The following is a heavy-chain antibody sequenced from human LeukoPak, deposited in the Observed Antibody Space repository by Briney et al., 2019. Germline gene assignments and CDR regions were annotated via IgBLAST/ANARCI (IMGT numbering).Heavy chain of an antibody. J-gene: IGHJ4*02. CDR1: GFTFSSYS. CDR3: AKDIVATIPYYFDY. D-gene: IGHD5-12*01. V-gene: IGHV3-30*02. CDR2: IRYDGSNK. Sequence: SGGSLRLSCAASGFTFSSYSMNWVRQAPGKGLEWVAFIRYDGSNKYYADSVKGRFTISRDNSKNTLYLQMNSLRAEDTAVYYCAKDIVATIPYYFDYWGQGTLVTVSS.